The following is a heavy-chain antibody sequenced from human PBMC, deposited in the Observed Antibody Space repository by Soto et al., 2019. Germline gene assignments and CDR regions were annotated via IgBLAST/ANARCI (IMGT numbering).Heavy chain of an antibody. V-gene: IGHV4-39*01. D-gene: IGHD3-16*02. Sequence: QLQLQESGPGLVKPSETLSLTCTVSGDSITNSNYYWGWFRQPPGKGLEWIASIYYIGSTYYNPSLKSRVTISVDTSNNQFSPNLNSVTASDTAVYYCAGRNSLASVSLNFRELSNYKWIDPWGPGTLVTVSS. CDR1: GDSITNSNYY. CDR2: IYYIGST. CDR3: AGRNSLASVSLNFRELSNYKWIDP. J-gene: IGHJ5*02.